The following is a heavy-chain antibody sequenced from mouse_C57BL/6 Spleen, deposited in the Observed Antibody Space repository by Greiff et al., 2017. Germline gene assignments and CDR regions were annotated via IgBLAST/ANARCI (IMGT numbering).Heavy chain of an antibody. V-gene: IGHV1-81*01. J-gene: IGHJ4*01. CDR1: GYTFTSYG. CDR3: ARLDYHYAMDY. D-gene: IGHD1-1*02. Sequence: VQLQQSGAELARPGASVKLSCKASGYTFTSYGISWVKQRTGQGLEWIGEIYPRSGNTYYNEKFKGKATLTADKSSSTAYMELRSLTSEDSAVYFCARLDYHYAMDYWGQGTSVTVSS. CDR2: IYPRSGNT.